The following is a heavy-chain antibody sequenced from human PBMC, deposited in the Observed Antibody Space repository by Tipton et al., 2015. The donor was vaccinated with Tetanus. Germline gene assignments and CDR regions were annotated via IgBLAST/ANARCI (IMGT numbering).Heavy chain of an antibody. J-gene: IGHJ4*02. CDR3: ARDETPYYYDSSGYYSY. Sequence: SLRLSCAASGFTFSSYGMHWVRQAPGKGLEWVSSISSSSSYIYYADSVKGRFTISRDNAKNSLYLQMNSLRAEDTAVYYCARDETPYYYDSSGYYSYWGQGTLVTVSS. D-gene: IGHD3-22*01. CDR1: GFTFSSYG. CDR2: ISSSSSYI. V-gene: IGHV3-21*01.